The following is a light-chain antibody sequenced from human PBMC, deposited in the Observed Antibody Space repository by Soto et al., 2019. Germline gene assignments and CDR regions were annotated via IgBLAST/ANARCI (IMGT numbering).Light chain of an antibody. V-gene: IGKV1-39*01. J-gene: IGKJ4*01. CDR2: AAS. CDR3: QQLESYPST. CDR1: QSISSY. Sequence: DIQMTQSPSSVSASIGDRVTITCRASQSISSYLNWYQQKPGKAPKLLIYAASSLQSGVPSRFSGSGSGTDFTLTISSLQPEDFATYYCQQLESYPSTFGGGTKVDIK.